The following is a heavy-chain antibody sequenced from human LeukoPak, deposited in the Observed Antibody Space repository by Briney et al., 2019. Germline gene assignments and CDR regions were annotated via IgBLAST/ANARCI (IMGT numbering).Heavy chain of an antibody. V-gene: IGHV3-30-3*01. J-gene: IGHJ6*02. CDR2: ISYDGSNK. Sequence: PGGSLRLSCAASGFTFSSYAMHWVRQAPGKGLEWVAVISYDGSNKYYADSVKGRFTISRDNSKNTLYLQMNSLRAEDTAVYYCAREGGEYYYGMDVWAQGPRVTVSS. CDR3: AREGGEYYYGMDV. CDR1: GFTFSSYA. D-gene: IGHD2-21*01.